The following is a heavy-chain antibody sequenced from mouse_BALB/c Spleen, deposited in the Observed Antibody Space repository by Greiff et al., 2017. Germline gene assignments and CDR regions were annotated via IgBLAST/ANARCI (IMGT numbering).Heavy chain of an antibody. Sequence: EVMLVESGGGLVKPGGSLKLSCAASGFTFSSYGMSWVRQTPDKSLEWVATISSGGGYTYYPESVKGRFTLSRDNAKNTLYLQMSSLKSEDTAMYYCARPYYRYDDYAMDYWGQGTSVTVSS. CDR3: ARPYYRYDDYAMDY. V-gene: IGHV5-6*03. J-gene: IGHJ4*01. CDR1: GFTFSSYG. D-gene: IGHD2-14*01. CDR2: ISSGGGYT.